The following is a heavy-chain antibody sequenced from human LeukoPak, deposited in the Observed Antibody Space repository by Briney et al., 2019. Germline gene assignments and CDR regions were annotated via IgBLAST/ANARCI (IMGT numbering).Heavy chain of an antibody. CDR3: AKGGWVPVTGMDS. D-gene: IGHD6-19*01. Sequence: GASVKVSCKASGYTFTGHAMNWVRQAPGQGPEWMGYINTKTGNPTYAQGFTGRFVFSLDTSVSTAYLQISSLKPEDTGVYYCAKGGWVPVTGMDSWGQGTLVTVSS. V-gene: IGHV7-4-1*02. CDR1: GYTFTGHA. CDR2: INTKTGNP. J-gene: IGHJ4*02.